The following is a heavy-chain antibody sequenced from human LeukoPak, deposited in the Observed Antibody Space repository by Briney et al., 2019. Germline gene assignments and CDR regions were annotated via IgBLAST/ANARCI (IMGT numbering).Heavy chain of an antibody. V-gene: IGHV4-59*11. CDR2: IYYSGST. CDR1: GGSISRHY. CDR3: ARISSGWYLGGYYFDY. J-gene: IGHJ4*02. Sequence: PSETLSLTCTVSGGSISRHYWSWIRQPPGKGLEWIGYIYYSGSTNYNPSLKSRVTISVDTSKNQFSLKLSSVTAADTAVYYCARISSGWYLGGYYFDYWGQGTLVTVS. D-gene: IGHD6-19*01.